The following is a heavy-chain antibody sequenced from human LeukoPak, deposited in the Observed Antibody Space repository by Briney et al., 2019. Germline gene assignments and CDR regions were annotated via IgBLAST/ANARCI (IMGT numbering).Heavy chain of an antibody. V-gene: IGHV3-23*01. CDR1: GFTFSSYA. CDR3: TTEGYSYGYHAFAM. J-gene: IGHJ3*02. D-gene: IGHD5-18*01. CDR2: IGGSGGST. Sequence: GGSLRLSCAASGFTFSSYAMSWVRQAPGKGLEWVSGIGGSGGSTDYADSVKGRFTISRDDSKNTQHLQMNSLKTEDTAVYFCTTEGYSYGYHAFAMWGQGTMVTVSS.